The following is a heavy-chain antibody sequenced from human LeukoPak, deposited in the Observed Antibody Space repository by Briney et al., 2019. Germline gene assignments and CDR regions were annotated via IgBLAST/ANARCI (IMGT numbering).Heavy chain of an antibody. Sequence: PSETLSLTCTVSGGSISSYYWSWIRQPAGKGLEWIGRIYTSGSTNYNPSLKSRVTISVDKSKNQFSLKLSSVTAADTAVYYCARERGTGLFDYWAQGTLVTVSS. J-gene: IGHJ4*02. V-gene: IGHV4-4*07. CDR1: GGSISSYY. CDR3: ARERGTGLFDY. CDR2: IYTSGST. D-gene: IGHD3/OR15-3a*01.